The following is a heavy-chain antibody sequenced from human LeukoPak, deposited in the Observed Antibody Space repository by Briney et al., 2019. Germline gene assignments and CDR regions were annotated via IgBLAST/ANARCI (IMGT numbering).Heavy chain of an antibody. CDR2: ISSSSSTI. J-gene: IGHJ4*02. D-gene: IGHD4-17*01. CDR1: GFTFSSYS. CDR3: GKYGMTTVTYIDY. Sequence: GGSLRLSCAASGFTFSSYSMNWVRQAPGKGLEWVSYISSSSSTIYYADSVKGRFTISRDSSKNTLYLEMNSLRAEDTAVYYCGKYGMTTVTYIDYWGQGTLVTVSS. V-gene: IGHV3-48*01.